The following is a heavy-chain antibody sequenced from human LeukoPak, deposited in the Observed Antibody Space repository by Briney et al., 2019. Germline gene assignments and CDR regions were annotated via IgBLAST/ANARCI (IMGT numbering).Heavy chain of an antibody. CDR3: ARARGGITGTTFFDY. CDR1: GGSISSSSYY. CDR2: IYYSGST. J-gene: IGHJ4*02. V-gene: IGHV4-39*07. Sequence: SETLSLTCTVSGGSISSSSYYWGWIRQPPGKGLEWIGSIYYSGSTYYNPSLKSRVTISVDTSKNQFSLKLSSVTAADTAVYYCARARGGITGTTFFDYWGQGTLVTVSS. D-gene: IGHD1-7*01.